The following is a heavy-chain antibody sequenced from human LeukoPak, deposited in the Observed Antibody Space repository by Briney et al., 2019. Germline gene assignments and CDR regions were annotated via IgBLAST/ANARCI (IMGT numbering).Heavy chain of an antibody. CDR1: GFTFDDYA. CDR2: ISWNSGSI. Sequence: SLRLSCAASGFTFDDYAMHWVRQAPGKGLEWVSGISWNSGSIGYADSVKGRFTISRDNAKNSLYLQMNSLRAEDTALYYCAKEGSYSSGWFDYWGQGTLVTVSS. J-gene: IGHJ4*02. V-gene: IGHV3-9*01. D-gene: IGHD6-19*01. CDR3: AKEGSYSSGWFDY.